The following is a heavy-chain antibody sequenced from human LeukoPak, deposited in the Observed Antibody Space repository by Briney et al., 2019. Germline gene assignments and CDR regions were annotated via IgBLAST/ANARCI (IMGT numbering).Heavy chain of an antibody. V-gene: IGHV3-33*01. J-gene: IGHJ4*02. CDR1: GFSFSTYG. D-gene: IGHD1-1*01. CDR2: IWYDGSNE. Sequence: GGSLRLSCAASGFSFSTYGMHWVRQAPGKGLEWVALIWYDGSNEYYADSVKGRFTISRDNSKNTLYLQMNSLRAQDTAVYYCARDRGTNGDYHRGYFDYWGQGTLVTVSS. CDR3: ARDRGTNGDYHRGYFDY.